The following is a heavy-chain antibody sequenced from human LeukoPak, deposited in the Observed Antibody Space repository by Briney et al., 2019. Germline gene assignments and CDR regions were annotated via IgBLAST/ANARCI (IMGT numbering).Heavy chain of an antibody. Sequence: PSETLSLTCTVSGGSFGNYYWSWIRQPPGKGLEWIGYIYDSGTTNYNPSLKSRVTMSVDTSKNQFSLKLSSVTAADTAVYYCARDSGPYCSSTSCLPGYYYMDVWGKGTTVTVSS. CDR2: IYDSGTT. D-gene: IGHD2-2*01. V-gene: IGHV4-59*12. CDR1: GGSFGNYY. J-gene: IGHJ6*03. CDR3: ARDSGPYCSSTSCLPGYYYMDV.